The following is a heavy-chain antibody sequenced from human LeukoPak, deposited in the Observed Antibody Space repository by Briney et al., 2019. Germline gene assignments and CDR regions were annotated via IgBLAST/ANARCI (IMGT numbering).Heavy chain of an antibody. CDR1: GFTFSSYG. D-gene: IGHD1-26*01. CDR2: IRYDGSNK. Sequence: PGGSLRLSCAASGFTFSSYGMHWVRQAPGKGLEWVAFIRYDGSNKYYADSVKGRFTISRDNSKNTLYLQMNSPRAEDTAVYYCAKAPHPEWELRGGWFDPWGQGTLVTVSS. CDR3: AKAPHPEWELRGGWFDP. V-gene: IGHV3-30*02. J-gene: IGHJ5*02.